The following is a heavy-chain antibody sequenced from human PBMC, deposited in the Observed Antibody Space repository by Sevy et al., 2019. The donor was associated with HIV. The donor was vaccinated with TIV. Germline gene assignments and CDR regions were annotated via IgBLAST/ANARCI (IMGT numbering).Heavy chain of an antibody. Sequence: GGSLRLSCAASGFTFSSYAMSWVRQAPGKGLEWVSAISGSGGSTYYADSVKGRFTISRDNPKNTLYLQMNSLRAEDTAVYYCAKDKLWFGELSPLDVWGQGTTVTVSS. CDR1: GFTFSSYA. D-gene: IGHD3-10*01. CDR3: AKDKLWFGELSPLDV. CDR2: ISGSGGST. J-gene: IGHJ6*02. V-gene: IGHV3-23*01.